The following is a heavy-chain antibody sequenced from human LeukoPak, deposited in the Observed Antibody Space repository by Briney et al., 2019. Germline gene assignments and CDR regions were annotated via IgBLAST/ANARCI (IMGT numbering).Heavy chain of an antibody. V-gene: IGHV3-30-3*01. D-gene: IGHD3-22*01. CDR1: GFTFSSYA. CDR3: ARDWDYYDSSGYPDY. Sequence: GRSLRLSCAASGFTFSSYAMPWVRQAPGKGLEWVAVISYDGSNKYYADSVKGRFTISRDNSKNTLYLQMNSLRAEDTAVYYCARDWDYYDSSGYPDYWGQGTLVTVSS. J-gene: IGHJ4*02. CDR2: ISYDGSNK.